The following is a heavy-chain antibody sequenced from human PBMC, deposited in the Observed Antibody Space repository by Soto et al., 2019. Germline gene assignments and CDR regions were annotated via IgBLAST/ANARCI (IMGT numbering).Heavy chain of an antibody. J-gene: IGHJ4*02. CDR3: ARAMTTLTTIAY. CDR2: IYYSGST. CDR1: GGSISNHY. D-gene: IGHD4-17*01. Sequence: SETLSLTCTVSGGSISNHYWTWIRQPPGKGLEWIGYIYYSGSTNYSPSLKSRVTISVDTSKNQFSLKLTSVTAADTAVYYCARAMTTLTTIAYWGQGTLVTVSS. V-gene: IGHV4-59*08.